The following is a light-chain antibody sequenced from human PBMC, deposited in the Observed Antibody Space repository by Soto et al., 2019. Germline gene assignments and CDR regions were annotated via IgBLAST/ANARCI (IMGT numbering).Light chain of an antibody. J-gene: IGKJ2*01. CDR2: GAS. CDR1: QSVISSY. V-gene: IGKV3-20*01. CDR3: QHYGSSPYT. Sequence: EIVLTQSPGALSLSPGERATLSCRASQSVISSYLAWYQQKPGQAPRLLIYGASSRATGIPDRFSGSGSGTGLPLTISSLDPEQFAVDYCQHYGSSPYTCGQETELEIK.